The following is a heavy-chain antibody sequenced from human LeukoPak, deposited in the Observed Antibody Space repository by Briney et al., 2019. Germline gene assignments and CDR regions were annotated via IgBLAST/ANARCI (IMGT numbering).Heavy chain of an antibody. CDR1: GFTLCTSG. D-gene: IGHD5/OR15-5a*01. CDR3: VKGVTSMDF. Sequence: PGGSLRLSCAASGFTLCTSGMSWVRQAPGEGLEWISSLTSGAGTSFYADSVKGRFTISRDISRSTLFLQMNSLRAEDTAIYYCVKGVTSMDFWGQGTLVTVSS. V-gene: IGHV3-23*01. J-gene: IGHJ4*02. CDR2: LTSGAGTS.